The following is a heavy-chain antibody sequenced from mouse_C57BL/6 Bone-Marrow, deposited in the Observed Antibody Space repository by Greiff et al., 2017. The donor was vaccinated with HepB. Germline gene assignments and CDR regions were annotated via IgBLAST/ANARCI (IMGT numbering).Heavy chain of an antibody. D-gene: IGHD2-1*01. CDR3: VGHGEDLLWYRGAMDY. CDR2: IRSKSNNYAT. Sequence: EVQLVASGGGLVQPKGSLKLSCAASGFSFNTYAMNWVRQAPGKGLEWVARIRSKSNNYATSYADSVKDRFTISRDDSKSMLYLQMNNLKTEDTAMYYWVGHGEDLLWYRGAMDYWGQGTSVTVSS. V-gene: IGHV10-1*01. CDR1: GFSFNTYA. J-gene: IGHJ4*01.